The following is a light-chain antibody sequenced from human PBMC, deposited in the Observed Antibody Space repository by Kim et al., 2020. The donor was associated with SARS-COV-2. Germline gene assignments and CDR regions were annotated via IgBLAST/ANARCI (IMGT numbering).Light chain of an antibody. CDR3: LYYNNDPPT. V-gene: IGKV1-16*01. J-gene: IGKJ2*01. Sequence: ASVGDRVTITCRSSHDITNDLVWIQQKPGEAPRYLFYAASTLRGGVSSRCSGSGSGTEFTLTISYLQPEDFATHYCLYYNNDPPTFGQGTNVDIK. CDR2: AAS. CDR1: HDITND.